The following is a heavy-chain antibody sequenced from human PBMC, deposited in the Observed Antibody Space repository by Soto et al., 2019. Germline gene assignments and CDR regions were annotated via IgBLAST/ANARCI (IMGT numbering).Heavy chain of an antibody. CDR3: ARGYNWNYPGWFDP. Sequence: SETLSLTCTVSGGSISSYYWSWIRQPPGKGLEWIGYIYYSGRPNYTHSLKSRVTISVDPSKNQSSLTLSSVTAADTAVYYCARGYNWNYPGWFDPWGQGTLVTVSS. D-gene: IGHD1-7*01. CDR1: GGSISSYY. J-gene: IGHJ5*02. CDR2: IYYSGRP. V-gene: IGHV4-59*01.